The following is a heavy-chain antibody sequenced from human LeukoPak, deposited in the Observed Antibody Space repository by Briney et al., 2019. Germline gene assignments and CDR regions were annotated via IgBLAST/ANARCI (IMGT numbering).Heavy chain of an antibody. D-gene: IGHD1-20*01. J-gene: IGHJ4*02. V-gene: IGHV3-21*01. CDR1: GFTFSSYS. Sequence: AGGSLRLSCAASGFTFSSYSMNWVRQAPGKGLEWVSSISTSSTYIYYADSVKGRFTISRDNTKNSLYLQMNSLRAEDTAVYYCARDPPFIIGTTFFDYWGQGTLVTVSS. CDR3: ARDPPFIIGTTFFDY. CDR2: ISTSSTYI.